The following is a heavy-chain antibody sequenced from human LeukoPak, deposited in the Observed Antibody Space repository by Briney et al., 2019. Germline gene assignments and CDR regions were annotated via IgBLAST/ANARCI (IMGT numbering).Heavy chain of an antibody. D-gene: IGHD6-13*01. CDR3: AREPSSSWPYYYYYGMDV. J-gene: IGHJ6*02. CDR2: IWYEGSNK. Sequence: PRGSLRLSCAASGFTFSSYGMHGVRQAPGKGLEWVAVIWYEGSNKYYADSVKGRFTISRDNSKNTLYLQMNSLRAEDTAVYYCAREPSSSWPYYYYYGMDVWGQGTTVTVSS. V-gene: IGHV3-33*01. CDR1: GFTFSSYG.